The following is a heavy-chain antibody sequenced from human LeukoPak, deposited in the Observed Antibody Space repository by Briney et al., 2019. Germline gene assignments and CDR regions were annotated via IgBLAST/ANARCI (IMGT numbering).Heavy chain of an antibody. D-gene: IGHD5-24*01. V-gene: IGHV3-64*01. CDR2: ISSSGGST. J-gene: IGHJ4*02. CDR1: EFTFSSYA. Sequence: GESLRLSCAASEFTFSSYAMHWVRQAPGKGLEYVSSISSSGGSTYYANSVKGRFTISRDNSKNTLYLQMGSLRVEDMAVYYCAREGGGYNSNPFDYWGQGTLVTVSS. CDR3: AREGGGYNSNPFDY.